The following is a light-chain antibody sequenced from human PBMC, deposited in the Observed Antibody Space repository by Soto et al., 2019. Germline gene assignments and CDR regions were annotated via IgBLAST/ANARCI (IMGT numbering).Light chain of an antibody. J-gene: IGKJ1*01. V-gene: IGKV3-20*01. CDR2: GAS. CDR1: QSVSSTF. Sequence: EIVLTQSPGSLSLSPGERATLSCRASQSVSSTFFAWYQHRPGQAPRLLMYGASSRATGIPERFSGSGSGTDFTLTIGRLEPEDFAVYYCKQFDSSVTFGQGTKVDIK. CDR3: KQFDSSVT.